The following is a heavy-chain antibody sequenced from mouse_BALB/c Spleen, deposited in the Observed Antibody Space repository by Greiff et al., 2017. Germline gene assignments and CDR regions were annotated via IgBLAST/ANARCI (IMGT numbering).Heavy chain of an antibody. CDR1: GFNIKDYY. CDR3: NAPPGRFAY. J-gene: IGHJ3*01. CDR2: IDPENGDT. V-gene: IGHV14-4*02. Sequence: EVKLQESGAELVRSGASVKLSCTASGFNIKDYYMHWVKQRPEQGLEWIGWIDPENGDTEYAPKFQGKATMTADTSSNTAYLQLSSLTSEDTAVYYCNAPPGRFAYWGQGTLVTVSA.